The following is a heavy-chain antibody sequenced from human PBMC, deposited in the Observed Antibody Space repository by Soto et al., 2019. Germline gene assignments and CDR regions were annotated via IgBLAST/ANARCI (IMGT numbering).Heavy chain of an antibody. J-gene: IGHJ5*02. V-gene: IGHV4-34*01. CDR3: ARGYSSSWMYNWFDP. CDR1: GGSFSGYY. Sequence: SETLSLTCAVYGGSFSGYYWSWIRQPPGKGLEWIGEINHSGSTNYNPSLKSRVTISVDTSKNQFSLKLSSVTAADTAVYYCARGYSSSWMYNWFDPWGQGTLVTVSS. D-gene: IGHD6-13*01. CDR2: INHSGST.